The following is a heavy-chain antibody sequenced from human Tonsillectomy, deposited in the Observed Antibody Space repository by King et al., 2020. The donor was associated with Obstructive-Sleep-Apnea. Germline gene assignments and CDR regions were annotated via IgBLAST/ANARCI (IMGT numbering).Heavy chain of an antibody. CDR2: ISYDGSSK. Sequence: QLVQSGGGVVQPGRSLRLSCAASGFTFSSYAMHWVRQAPGKGLEWVAVISYDGSSKYYADSVKGRFTISRDNSKNTLYLQINTLRVEDTAVYYCARAFSSSWSGFDYWGQGTLVTVSS. CDR1: GFTFSSYA. CDR3: ARAFSSSWSGFDY. J-gene: IGHJ4*02. V-gene: IGHV3-30-3*01. D-gene: IGHD6-13*01.